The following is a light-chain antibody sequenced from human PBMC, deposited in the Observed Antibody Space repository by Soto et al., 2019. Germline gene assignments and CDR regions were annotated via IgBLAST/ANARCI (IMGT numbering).Light chain of an antibody. CDR1: QSVSSSY. Sequence: EIVLTKSPGTLSLSPGERATLSCRASQSVSSSYLAWYQQKPGQAPRLLIYGASSRATGIPDRFSGSGSGTDFTLTISRLEPEDFAVYYCQQYGSSPPITFGQGTRREIK. CDR3: QQYGSSPPIT. V-gene: IGKV3-20*01. CDR2: GAS. J-gene: IGKJ5*01.